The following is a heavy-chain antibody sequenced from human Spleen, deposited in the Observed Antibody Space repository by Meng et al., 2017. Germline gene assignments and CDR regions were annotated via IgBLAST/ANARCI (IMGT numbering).Heavy chain of an antibody. Sequence: QVQLVQSGGEVKKPGASVRVSCEASGYTFASYGISWLRQAPGQGLEWMGWFVNNVDTYSAQKFQGRVTMTTDTHTSTAFMELRSLRSDDTAVYYCARGTPGRSYSDYWGQGTLVTVSS. CDR2: FVNNVDT. D-gene: IGHD3-10*01. J-gene: IGHJ4*02. CDR3: ARGTPGRSYSDY. V-gene: IGHV1-18*01. CDR1: GYTFASYG.